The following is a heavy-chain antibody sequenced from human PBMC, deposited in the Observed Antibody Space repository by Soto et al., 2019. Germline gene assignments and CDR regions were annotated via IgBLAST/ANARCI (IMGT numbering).Heavy chain of an antibody. CDR1: GFSFHMFA. V-gene: IGHV3-23*01. J-gene: IGHJ4*02. CDR2: LSASGGSP. CDR3: VKVAYYDFWSGYKDVYFGY. Sequence: GSLRLSCSASGFSFHMFALSWVRQAPGRGLEWVSALSASGGSPYYADSVKGRFTIYRDNFRKTLYLQMNSLRAEDTAVYYCVKVAYYDFWSGYKDVYFGYWGQGTQVTVSS. D-gene: IGHD3-3*01.